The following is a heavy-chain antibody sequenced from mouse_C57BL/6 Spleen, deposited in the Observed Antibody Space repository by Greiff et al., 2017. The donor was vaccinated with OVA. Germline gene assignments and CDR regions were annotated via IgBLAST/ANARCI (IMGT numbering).Heavy chain of an antibody. Sequence: VQLQQPGAELVRPGTSVKLSCTASGYTFTSYWMHWVKQRPGQGLEWIGVIDPSDSYTNYNQKFKGKATLTVDTSSSTAYMQLSSPTSEDSAVYYCARLYYGSSLGYAMDYWGQGTSVTVSS. CDR3: ARLYYGSSLGYAMDY. D-gene: IGHD1-1*01. CDR1: GYTFTSYW. V-gene: IGHV1-59*01. J-gene: IGHJ4*01. CDR2: IDPSDSYT.